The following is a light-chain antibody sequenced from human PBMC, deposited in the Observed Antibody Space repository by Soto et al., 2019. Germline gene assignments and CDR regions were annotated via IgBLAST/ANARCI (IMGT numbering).Light chain of an antibody. CDR1: QSALYSSNNKNY. CDR3: QQYYSTPIT. Sequence: DFVMTQSPDSLAVSLGERATINCKSSQSALYSSNNKNYLAWYQQKPGQPPKLLISWASTRESGVPDRFSGSGSGTDFTLTISSLQAGDVAVYYCQQYYSTPITFGQGTRLEVK. CDR2: WAS. J-gene: IGKJ5*01. V-gene: IGKV4-1*01.